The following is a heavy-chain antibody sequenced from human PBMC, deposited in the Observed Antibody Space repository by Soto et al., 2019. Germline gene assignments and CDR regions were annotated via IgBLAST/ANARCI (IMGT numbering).Heavy chain of an antibody. CDR1: GYTFTSYY. D-gene: IGHD3-22*01. CDR2: INPSGGST. CDR3: AREIWDMNTNPRGMIVERAAGLDY. Sequence: GASVKVSCKASGYTFTSYYMHWVRQAPGQGLEWMGIINPSGGSTSYAQKFQGRVTMTRDTSTSTVYMELSSLRSEDKDVYYCAREIWDMNTNPRGMIVERAAGLDYWGQGTLVTVSS. J-gene: IGHJ4*02. V-gene: IGHV1-46*01.